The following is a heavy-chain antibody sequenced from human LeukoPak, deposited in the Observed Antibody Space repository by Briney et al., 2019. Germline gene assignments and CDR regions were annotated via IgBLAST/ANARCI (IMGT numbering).Heavy chain of an antibody. D-gene: IGHD6-13*01. Sequence: ASVKVSCKASGYTFTSHGISWVRQAPGQGLEWMGWINPYTANTNYAQKLQGRVTMTTGTSTSTAYMELRSLRSDDTAVYYCARGAGGASAENWFDPWGQGTLVTVSS. CDR2: INPYTANT. CDR3: ARGAGGASAENWFDP. CDR1: GYTFTSHG. J-gene: IGHJ5*02. V-gene: IGHV1-18*01.